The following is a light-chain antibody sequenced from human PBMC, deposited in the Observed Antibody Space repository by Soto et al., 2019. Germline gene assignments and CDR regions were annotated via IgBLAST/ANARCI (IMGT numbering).Light chain of an antibody. Sequence: DIQMTQSPSSLSASVGDRVTIICQASQDITNYLNWYQQKPGKAPNLLIHDSSNLETGVPSRFSGSGTGTYFSFTISSLQPEYIATYYCQQYDTLPLTFGQGTRLEIK. V-gene: IGKV1-33*01. J-gene: IGKJ5*01. CDR1: QDITNY. CDR3: QQYDTLPLT. CDR2: DSS.